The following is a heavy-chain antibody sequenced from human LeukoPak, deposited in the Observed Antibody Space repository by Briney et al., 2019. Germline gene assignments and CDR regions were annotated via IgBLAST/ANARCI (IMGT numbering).Heavy chain of an antibody. Sequence: ASVKVSCKASGYTFISYGISCVREAPGQGLEWMGWISAYNGNTNYAQKLQGRVTMTTDTSTSTAYMELRSLRSDDTAVYYCARAYRDFWSGYWYYYYYMDVWGKGTTVTVSS. J-gene: IGHJ6*03. CDR2: ISAYNGNT. CDR3: ARAYRDFWSGYWYYYYYMDV. D-gene: IGHD3-3*01. CDR1: GYTFISYG. V-gene: IGHV1-18*01.